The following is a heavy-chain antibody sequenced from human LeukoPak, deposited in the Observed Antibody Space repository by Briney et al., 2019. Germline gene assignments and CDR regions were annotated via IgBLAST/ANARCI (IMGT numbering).Heavy chain of an antibody. CDR2: IYSGGST. CDR3: ARERRNGKYYFDY. CDR1: GFXVSSNY. V-gene: IGHV3-53*01. Sequence: GGSLRLSCAASGFXVSSNYISWVRQAPGKGREWVSVIYSGGSTYYADSVKGRFTISRDNSKNTLYLQMNSLRAEDTAVYYCARERRNGKYYFDYWGQGTLVTVSS. D-gene: IGHD1-26*01. J-gene: IGHJ4*02.